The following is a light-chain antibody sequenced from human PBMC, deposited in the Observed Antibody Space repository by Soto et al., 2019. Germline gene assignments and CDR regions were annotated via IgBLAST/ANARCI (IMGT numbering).Light chain of an antibody. J-gene: IGKJ1*01. CDR3: QHYNDYSRV. Sequence: DIQMTQSPSTLSASIGDRVTITCRASQSVDSWLAWYQQQPGKAPKLLIYRASTLQTGVPSRFSGTGSGTQFTLTISILQPDHFATYYCQHYNDYSRVFGKGTKVEIK. CDR1: QSVDSW. V-gene: IGKV1-5*03. CDR2: RAS.